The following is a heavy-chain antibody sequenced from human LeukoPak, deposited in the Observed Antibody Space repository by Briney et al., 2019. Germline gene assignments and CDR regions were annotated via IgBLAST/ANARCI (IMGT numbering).Heavy chain of an antibody. V-gene: IGHV4-39*07. D-gene: IGHD5-12*01. Sequence: SETLSLTCTVSGGSISSSSYYWGWIRQPPGKGLEWIGSIYYSVSTYYNPSLKSRVTISVDTSKNQFSLKLSSVTAADTAVYYCARDGYSGSDALWGQGTLVTVSS. J-gene: IGHJ4*02. CDR2: IYYSVST. CDR1: GGSISSSSYY. CDR3: ARDGYSGSDAL.